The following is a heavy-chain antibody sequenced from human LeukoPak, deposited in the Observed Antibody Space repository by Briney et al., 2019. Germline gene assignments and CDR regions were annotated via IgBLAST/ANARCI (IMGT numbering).Heavy chain of an antibody. Sequence: GASVKVSCKASGYTFTGYYIHWVRQAPGQGLEWMGWINPNSGGTNYAQKFQGRVTMTRDTSISTAYMELSRLRSDDTAVYYCARMGYSSGYNWFDPWGQGTLVTVSS. CDR1: GYTFTGYY. D-gene: IGHD6-19*01. J-gene: IGHJ5*02. V-gene: IGHV1-2*02. CDR2: INPNSGGT. CDR3: ARMGYSSGYNWFDP.